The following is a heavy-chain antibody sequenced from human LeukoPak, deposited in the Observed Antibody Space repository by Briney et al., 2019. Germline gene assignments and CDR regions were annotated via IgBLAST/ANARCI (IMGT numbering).Heavy chain of an antibody. CDR1: GGSISSSSYY. CDR2: IYYSGST. J-gene: IGHJ4*02. CDR3: ASQGPFITVTRGLSFDY. V-gene: IGHV4-39*01. Sequence: SETLSLTCTVSGGSISSSSYYWGWIRQPPGKGLERIGSIYYSGSTYYNPSLKSRVTISVDTSKNQFSLKLSSVTAADTAVYYCASQGPFITVTRGLSFDYWGQGTLVTVSS. D-gene: IGHD4-11*01.